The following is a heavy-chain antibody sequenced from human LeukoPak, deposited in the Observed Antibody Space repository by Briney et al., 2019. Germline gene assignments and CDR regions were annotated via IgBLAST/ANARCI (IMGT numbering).Heavy chain of an antibody. CDR1: GFTFSSYA. CDR3: ADSVDEWELLLYY. J-gene: IGHJ4*02. V-gene: IGHV3-30*04. CDR2: ISYDGRNK. D-gene: IGHD1-26*01. Sequence: PGRSLRLSCAASGFTFSSYAMHWVRQAPGRGLEWVAVISYDGRNKYYADSVKGRFTISRDNSKNTLYLQMNSLRAEDTAVYYCADSVDEWELLLYYWGQGTLVTVSS.